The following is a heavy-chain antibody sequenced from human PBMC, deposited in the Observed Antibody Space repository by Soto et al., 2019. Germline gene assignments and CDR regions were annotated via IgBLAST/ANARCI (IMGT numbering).Heavy chain of an antibody. CDR3: ARVRRIGMSGSPGDS. J-gene: IGHJ4*02. D-gene: IGHD3-10*01. Sequence: SETLSLTCDVSGYAISSGFYWAWIRQPPGKRLEWIGNIYFTGTTSYNPSLKTRVTMPVDTSKNQFSLRLSSVTAADTAVFYCARVRRIGMSGSPGDSWGQGTQVTVSS. CDR2: IYFTGTT. CDR1: GYAISSGFY. V-gene: IGHV4-38-2*01.